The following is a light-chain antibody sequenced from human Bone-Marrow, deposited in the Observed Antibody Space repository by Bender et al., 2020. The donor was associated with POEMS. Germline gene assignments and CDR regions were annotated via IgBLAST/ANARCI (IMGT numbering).Light chain of an antibody. J-gene: IGLJ3*02. CDR2: SSH. CDR1: SSNIGAHA. CDR3: CAYAGSGILV. V-gene: IGLV1-44*01. Sequence: QSVLTQPPSASGTPGQRVTISCSGGSSNIGAHAVNWYQHLPGTAPKLLIYSSHRRPSEVPDRFSGSRSGTSASLAISGLQAEDEADCYCCAYAGSGILVFGGGTKVTVV.